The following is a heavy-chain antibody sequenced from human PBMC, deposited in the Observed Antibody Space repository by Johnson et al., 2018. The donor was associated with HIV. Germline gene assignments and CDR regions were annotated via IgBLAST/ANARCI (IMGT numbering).Heavy chain of an antibody. CDR2: ISGSGGGT. D-gene: IGHD3-16*01. V-gene: IGHV3-23*04. CDR1: GFTFSSYA. J-gene: IGHJ3*02. CDR3: AKDSGALGLGDAFDI. Sequence: QLVESGGGLVQPGGSLRLSCAASGFTFSSYAMSWVRQAPGKGLEWVAGISGSGGGTYYADSVKGRFTISRDNSKNTVFLQMSSLRAEDTALYYCAKDSGALGLGDAFDIWGQGTMVIVSS.